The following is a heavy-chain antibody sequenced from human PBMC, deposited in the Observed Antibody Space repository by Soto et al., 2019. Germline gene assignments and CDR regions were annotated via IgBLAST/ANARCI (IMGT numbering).Heavy chain of an antibody. V-gene: IGHV4-31*03. D-gene: IGHD3-10*01. J-gene: IGHJ1*01. CDR3: VRGVLS. CDR1: GGSISSGGYY. Sequence: QVQLQESGPGLVKASQTLSLTCNVSGGSISSGGYYWTWIRQHPGKGLEWIGNIHHSGSTFYNPSLTRRVSISVATSKNLFSLKLSSVTAADTAVYFCVRGVLSWGQGTLVTVSS. CDR2: IHHSGST.